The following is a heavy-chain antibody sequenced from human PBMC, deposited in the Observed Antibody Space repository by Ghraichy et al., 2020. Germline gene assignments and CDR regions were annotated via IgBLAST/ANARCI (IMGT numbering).Heavy chain of an antibody. D-gene: IGHD2-2*01. Sequence: SETLSLTCTVSGGSISSSSYYWGWIRQPPGKGLEWIGSIYYSGSTYYNPSLKSRVTISVDTSKNQFSLKLSSVTAADTAVYYCAIVVPAAGLPDDPWGQGTLVTVSS. J-gene: IGHJ5*02. CDR1: GGSISSSSYY. V-gene: IGHV4-39*01. CDR2: IYYSGST. CDR3: AIVVPAAGLPDDP.